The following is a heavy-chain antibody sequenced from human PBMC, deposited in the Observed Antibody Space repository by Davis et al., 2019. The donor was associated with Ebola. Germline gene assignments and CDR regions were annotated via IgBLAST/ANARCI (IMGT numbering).Heavy chain of an antibody. CDR1: GGSISSYY. J-gene: IGHJ4*02. D-gene: IGHD5-18*01. CDR3: ARMLQLWSNYFDY. V-gene: IGHV4-59*01. CDR2: IYYSGST. Sequence: MPSETLSLTCTLSGGSISSYYWSWIRQPPGKGLEWIGYIYYSGSTNYNPSLKSRVTISVDTSKNQFSLKLSSVTAADTAVYYCARMLQLWSNYFDYWGQGTLVTVSS.